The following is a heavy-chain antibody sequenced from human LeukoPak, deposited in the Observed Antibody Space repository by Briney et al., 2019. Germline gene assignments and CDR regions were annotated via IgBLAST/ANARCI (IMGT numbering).Heavy chain of an antibody. J-gene: IGHJ6*02. V-gene: IGHV4-59*01. CDR3: AKMAGYSSFYYYNGMDV. CDR1: GGSIRSYY. Sequence: PSETLSLTFTVSGGSIRSYYWSWIRQHPGKGLEWIGYIYYTGSTNYNPSLKSRVTISVDTSKNQFSLRLTSVTAADTAVYYCAKMAGYSSFYYYNGMDVWGQGTTVTVSS. CDR2: IYYTGST. D-gene: IGHD6-13*01.